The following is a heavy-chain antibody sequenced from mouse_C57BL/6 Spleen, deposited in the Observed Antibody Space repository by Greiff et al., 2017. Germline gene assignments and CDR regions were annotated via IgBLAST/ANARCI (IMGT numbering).Heavy chain of an antibody. CDR3: ARALAYYSNPYYFDY. J-gene: IGHJ2*01. D-gene: IGHD2-5*01. CDR2: ISYDGSN. CDR1: GYSITSGYY. V-gene: IGHV3-6*01. Sequence: EVKLQESGPGLVTPSQSLSLTCSVTGYSITSGYYWNWIRQFPGNKLAWMGYISYDGSNNYNPSLKNRISITRDTSKNQFFLKLNSVTTEDTATYYCARALAYYSNPYYFDYWGQGTTLTVSS.